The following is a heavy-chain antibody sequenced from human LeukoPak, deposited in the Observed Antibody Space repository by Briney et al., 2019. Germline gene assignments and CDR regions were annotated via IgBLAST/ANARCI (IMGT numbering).Heavy chain of an antibody. CDR2: IYYTGST. D-gene: IGHD6-13*01. CDR3: ASAPFGYSSSWYTF. CDR1: GGSISSHY. V-gene: IGHV4-59*11. Sequence: SETLSLTCSVSGGSISSHYWSWMRQPPRKGLEWIGYIYYTGSTDYNPSLKSRVTISVDTSKNQFSLKLSSVTAADTAVYYCASAPFGYSSSWYTFWGQGTLVTVSS. J-gene: IGHJ4*02.